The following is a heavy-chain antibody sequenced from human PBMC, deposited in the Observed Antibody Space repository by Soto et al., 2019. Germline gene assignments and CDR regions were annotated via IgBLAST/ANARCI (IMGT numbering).Heavy chain of an antibody. CDR1: GFTFISYS. V-gene: IGHV3-48*01. CDR2: IRGTT. CDR3: ARDDSFAFDI. D-gene: IGHD2-21*01. J-gene: IGHJ3*02. Sequence: GGSLRLSCAASGFTFISYSMNWVRQAPGKGLVWVSYIRGTTHYADSVKGRFTISRDNARISLYLQMNSLRAYDTAVYYCARDDSFAFDIWGQGTMVTVSS.